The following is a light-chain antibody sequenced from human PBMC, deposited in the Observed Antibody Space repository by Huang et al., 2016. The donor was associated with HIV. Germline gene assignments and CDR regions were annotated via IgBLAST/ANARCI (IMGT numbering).Light chain of an antibody. Sequence: EIVMTQSQATLSVSPGKRGTLSCRASQSSGRNLAWYQQNPGQTPRLLITGASTRAADTPVRFRGSGSGTDLALNLISPQSEELAVYYWQQYNNLPLTFGGGTKVEIK. CDR2: GAS. V-gene: IGKV3-15*01. CDR1: QSSGRN. J-gene: IGKJ4*01. CDR3: QQYNNLPLT.